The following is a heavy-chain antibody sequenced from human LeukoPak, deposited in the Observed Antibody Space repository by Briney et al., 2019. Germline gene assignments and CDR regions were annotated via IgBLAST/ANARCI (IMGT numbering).Heavy chain of an antibody. J-gene: IGHJ4*02. CDR3: TKLKGWYGERAFHY. Sequence: PGGSLRLSCAASGFAVSGNYMSWVRQAPGKGLEWVSVIYSDGRTYYADSVKGRFTISRDISKNILFLQMTSLRADDTAVYYCTKLKGWYGERAFHYWGQGTLVTVSS. V-gene: IGHV3-53*01. CDR2: IYSDGRT. CDR1: GFAVSGNY. D-gene: IGHD3-10*01.